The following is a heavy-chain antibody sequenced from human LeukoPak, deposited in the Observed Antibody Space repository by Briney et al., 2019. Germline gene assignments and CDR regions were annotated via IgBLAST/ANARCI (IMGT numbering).Heavy chain of an antibody. CDR3: ARRGYYYDSSHYYYSDY. CDR2: IYHSGST. CDR1: GVSITSYY. J-gene: IGHJ4*02. V-gene: IGHV4-59*08. Sequence: SETLSLTCTVSGVSITSYYWSWIRQPPGKGLEWIGSIYHSGSTNDNPSLKSRVTTSVDTSKNQFSLKLSSVTAADTAVYYCARRGYYYDSSHYYYSDYWGQGTLVTVSS. D-gene: IGHD3-22*01.